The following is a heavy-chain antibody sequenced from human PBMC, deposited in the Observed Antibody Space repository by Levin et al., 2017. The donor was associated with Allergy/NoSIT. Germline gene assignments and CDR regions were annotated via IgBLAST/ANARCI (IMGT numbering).Heavy chain of an antibody. J-gene: IGHJ4*02. V-gene: IGHV3-74*01. CDR2: INSDGSST. Sequence: GGSLRLSCAASGFTFSSYWMHWVRQAPGKGLVWVSRINSDGSSTSYADSVKGRFTISRDNAKNTLYLQMNSLRAEDTAVYYCARDLRLYYYGSGSHCFYYWGQGTLVTVSS. D-gene: IGHD3-10*01. CDR3: ARDLRLYYYGSGSHCFYY. CDR1: GFTFSSYW.